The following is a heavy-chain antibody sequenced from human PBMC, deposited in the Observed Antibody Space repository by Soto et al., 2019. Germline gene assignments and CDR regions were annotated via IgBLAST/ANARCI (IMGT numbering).Heavy chain of an antibody. Sequence: QVQLVQSGAEVKKPGSSMKVSCKASGVTFTAYAFSWLRQAPGQGLEWMGGIIPMSGAIKYAQTSQGRVTITANKSTSTIYLELSGLTSNDTAVYYCARTHYRGNWYWYFDVWGSGTLVTVSS. D-gene: IGHD3-10*01. V-gene: IGHV1-69*06. CDR1: GVTFTAYA. J-gene: IGHJ2*01. CDR3: ARTHYRGNWYWYFDV. CDR2: IIPMSGAI.